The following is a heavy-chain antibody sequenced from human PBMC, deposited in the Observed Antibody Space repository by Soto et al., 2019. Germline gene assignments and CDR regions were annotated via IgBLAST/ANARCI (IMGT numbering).Heavy chain of an antibody. Sequence: GGSLRLSCAASGFTFSSYWMSWVRQAPGKGLEWVANIKQDGSEKYYVDSVKGRFTISRDNAKNSLYLQMNSLRAEDTAVYYCARNDIVVVPAATGVGYYYYYGMDVWGQGTAVTVSS. J-gene: IGHJ6*02. CDR2: IKQDGSEK. CDR1: GFTFSSYW. CDR3: ARNDIVVVPAATGVGYYYYYGMDV. D-gene: IGHD2-2*01. V-gene: IGHV3-7*01.